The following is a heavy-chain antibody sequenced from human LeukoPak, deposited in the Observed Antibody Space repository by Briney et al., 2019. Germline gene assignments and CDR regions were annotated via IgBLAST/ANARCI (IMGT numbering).Heavy chain of an antibody. Sequence: SETLSLTCTVSGGSISSYNWNWIRQPPGKGLEWIGYIYYSGSTDYNPSLKSRVTISVDTSKNQFSLKLSSVTAADTAVYYCAREYRSGDYPTHGWGQGTLVTVSS. CDR3: AREYRSGDYPTHG. CDR1: GGSISSYN. D-gene: IGHD4-17*01. CDR2: IYYSGST. J-gene: IGHJ4*02. V-gene: IGHV4-59*01.